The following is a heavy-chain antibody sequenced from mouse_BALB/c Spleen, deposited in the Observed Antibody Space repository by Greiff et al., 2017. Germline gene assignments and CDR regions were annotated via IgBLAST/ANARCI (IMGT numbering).Heavy chain of an antibody. V-gene: IGHV1-20*02. Sequence: EVQLQQSGPELVKPGASVKISCKASGYSFTGYFMNWVMQSHGKSLKWIGRINPYNGDTFYNQKFKGKATLTVDKSSSTAHMELRSLASEDSAVYYCARDITTVVESSWFAYWGQGTLVTVSA. CDR3: ARDITTVVESSWFAY. J-gene: IGHJ3*01. CDR2: INPYNGDT. D-gene: IGHD1-1*01. CDR1: GYSFTGYF.